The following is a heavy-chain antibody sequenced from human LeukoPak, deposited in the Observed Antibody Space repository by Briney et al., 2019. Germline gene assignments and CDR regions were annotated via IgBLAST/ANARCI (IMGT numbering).Heavy chain of an antibody. D-gene: IGHD1/OR15-1a*01. CDR1: GGSFSGYY. Sequence: SETLSLTCAVYGGSFSGYYWSWIRQPPGKGLEWIGEINHSGSTNYNPSLKSRVTISVDTSKNQFSLKLSSVTAADTAVSYCARATSLIKNKKKGGDYYYMDVWGKGTTVTVSS. CDR3: ARATSLIKNKKKGGDYYYMDV. V-gene: IGHV4-34*01. J-gene: IGHJ6*03. CDR2: INHSGST.